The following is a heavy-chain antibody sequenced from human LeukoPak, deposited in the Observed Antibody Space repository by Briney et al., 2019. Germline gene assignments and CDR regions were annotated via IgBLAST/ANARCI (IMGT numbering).Heavy chain of an antibody. CDR3: ASPVVPAAMAGFDY. CDR2: ISAYNGNT. CDR1: GYTFTSYG. J-gene: IGHJ4*02. Sequence: ASVKVSCKASGYTFTSYGISWVRQAPGQGLEWMGWISAYNGNTNYAQKLQGRVTMTTDTSTSTAYMELSRLRSDDTAVYYCASPVVPAAMAGFDYWGQGTLVTVSS. D-gene: IGHD2-2*01. V-gene: IGHV1-18*01.